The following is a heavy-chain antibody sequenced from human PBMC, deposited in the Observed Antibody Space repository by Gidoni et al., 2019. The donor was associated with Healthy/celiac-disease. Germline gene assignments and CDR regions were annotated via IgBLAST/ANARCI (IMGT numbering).Heavy chain of an antibody. J-gene: IGHJ6*02. Sequence: QVQLQESGPGLVKPSETLSLTCTVSGGSISSYYWSWIRQPPGKGLEWIGYIYYSGSTNYNPSLKSRVTISVDTSKNQFSLKLSSVTAADTAVYYCARHANYSYYYGMDVWGQGTTVTVSS. CDR2: IYYSGST. CDR1: GGSISSYY. D-gene: IGHD2-15*01. CDR3: ARHANYSYYYGMDV. V-gene: IGHV4-59*08.